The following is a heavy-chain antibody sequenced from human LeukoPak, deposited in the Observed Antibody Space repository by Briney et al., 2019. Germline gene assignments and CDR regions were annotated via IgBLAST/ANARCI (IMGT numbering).Heavy chain of an antibody. J-gene: IGHJ4*02. CDR2: IYYSGST. D-gene: IGHD6-13*01. CDR1: GGSISSYY. V-gene: IGHV4-59*08. Sequence: LETLSLTCTVSGGSISSYYWSWIRQPPGKGLEWIGYIYYSGSTNYNPSLKSRVTISVDTSKNQFSLKLSSVTAADTAVYYCARQRLAAAGSSHFDYWGQGTLVTVSS. CDR3: ARQRLAAAGSSHFDY.